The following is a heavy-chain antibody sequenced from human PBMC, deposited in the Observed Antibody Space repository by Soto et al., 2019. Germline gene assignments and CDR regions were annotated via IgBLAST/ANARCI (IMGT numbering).Heavy chain of an antibody. Sequence: GGSLRLSCAASGFPFSSYSMNWVRQAPGKGLEWVSSISSSSSTIYYADSVKGRFTISRDNAKNSLYLQMDSLRSEDTAVYYCARDTYCGGDCYSTRFDPWGQGTLVTVSS. J-gene: IGHJ5*02. V-gene: IGHV3-21*04. CDR3: ARDTYCGGDCYSTRFDP. CDR2: ISSSSSTI. D-gene: IGHD2-21*02. CDR1: GFPFSSYS.